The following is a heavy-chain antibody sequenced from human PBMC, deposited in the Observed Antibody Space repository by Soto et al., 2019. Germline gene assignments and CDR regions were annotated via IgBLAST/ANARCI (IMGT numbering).Heavy chain of an antibody. J-gene: IGHJ4*02. CDR2: INPSGGST. CDR3: ARGSTYGDYFDY. D-gene: IGHD4-17*01. V-gene: IGHV1-46*01. CDR1: GYTFTSYY. Sequence: ASVKVSCKASGYTFTSYYMHWVRQAPGQGLEWMGIINPSGGSTSYAQKFQGRVTMTRDTSTSTAYMELRSLRSDDTAVYYCARGSTYGDYFDYWGQGTLVTVSS.